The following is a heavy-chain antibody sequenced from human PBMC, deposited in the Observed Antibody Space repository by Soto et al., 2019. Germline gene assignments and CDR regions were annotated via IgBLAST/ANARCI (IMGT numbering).Heavy chain of an antibody. CDR3: ARHRVYRGNPDAFDI. D-gene: IGHD2-15*01. CDR2: IYYSGST. J-gene: IGHJ3*02. Sequence: QVQLQESGPGLVKPSETLSLTCTVSGGSISSYYWSWIRQPPGKGLEWIGYIYYSGSTNYNPSRKSRVTISVDTSKKQYSLKLSSVTAADTAVYYCARHRVYRGNPDAFDIWGQGTMVTVSS. V-gene: IGHV4-59*08. CDR1: GGSISSYY.